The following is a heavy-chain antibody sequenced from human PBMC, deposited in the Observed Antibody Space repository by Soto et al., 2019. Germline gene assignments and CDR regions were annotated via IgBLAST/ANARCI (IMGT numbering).Heavy chain of an antibody. V-gene: IGHV1-3*01. CDR3: ARGSSSWYLAY. CDR2: INAANGDT. J-gene: IGHJ4*02. Sequence: ASVKVSCKASGYTFTSYGIHWVRQAPGQRLEWMGWINAANGDTKYSPKLQGRVTITRDTSASTAYMGLSRLRSEDTAVYYCARGSSSWYLAYWGQGTLVTVSS. D-gene: IGHD6-13*01. CDR1: GYTFTSYG.